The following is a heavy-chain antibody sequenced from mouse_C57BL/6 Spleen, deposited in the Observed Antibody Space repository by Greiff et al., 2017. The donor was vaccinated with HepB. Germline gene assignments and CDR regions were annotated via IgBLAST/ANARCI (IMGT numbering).Heavy chain of an antibody. J-gene: IGHJ2*01. CDR1: GYTFTDYY. D-gene: IGHD2-4*01. CDR3: ARCRRLRQGGYFDY. Sequence: EVQLQQSGPELVKPGASVKISCKASGYTFTDYYMNWVKQSHGKSLEWIGDINPNNGGTSYNQKFKGKATLTVDKSSSTAYMELRSLTSEDSAVYYCARCRRLRQGGYFDYWGQGTTLTVSS. CDR2: INPNNGGT. V-gene: IGHV1-26*01.